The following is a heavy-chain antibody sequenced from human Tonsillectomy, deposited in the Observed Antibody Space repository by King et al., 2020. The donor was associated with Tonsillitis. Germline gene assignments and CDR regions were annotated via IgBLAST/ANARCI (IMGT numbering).Heavy chain of an antibody. CDR1: GFTVSNNY. D-gene: IGHD1-26*01. Sequence: VQLVESGGGLVQPGGSLRLSCAASGFTVSNNYMSWVRQAPGKGLEWVSVIYNGGSTYYADSVKGRFTISRHNSKNTLYLQMNSLRAEDTAVYYCASGAAFYYYGKDVWGQGTTVNLSS. CDR2: IYNGGST. CDR3: ASGAAFYYYGKDV. V-gene: IGHV3-53*04. J-gene: IGHJ6*02.